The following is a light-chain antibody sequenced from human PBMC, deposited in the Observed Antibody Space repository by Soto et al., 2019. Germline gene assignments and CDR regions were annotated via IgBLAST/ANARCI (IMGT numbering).Light chain of an antibody. CDR3: YSYAGSDWV. CDR2: DVN. CDR1: SSDVGGYNY. V-gene: IGLV2-11*01. J-gene: IGLJ3*02. Sequence: QSALTQPRSVSGSPGQSVTISCTGTSSDVGGYNYVSWYQQYPGKAPKLIVCDVNKRPSGVPDRFSGSKSGNTASLTISGLQAEDEADYYCYSYAGSDWVFGGGTKVTVL.